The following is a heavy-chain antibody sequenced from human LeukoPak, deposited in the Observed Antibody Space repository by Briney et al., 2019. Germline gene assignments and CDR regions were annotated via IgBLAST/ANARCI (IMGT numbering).Heavy chain of an antibody. CDR1: GYTFTSYY. V-gene: IGHV1-46*01. CDR2: INPSGGST. J-gene: IGHJ4*02. D-gene: IGHD3-22*01. Sequence: ASVKVSCKASGYTFTSYYMHWVRQAPGQGLEWMGIINPSGGSTSYAQKFQGRVTMTRDTSTSTVYMELSSLRSEDTAVYYCARGTPLYYYDNSGLPDVDYWGQGTLVTVSS. CDR3: ARGTPLYYYDNSGLPDVDY.